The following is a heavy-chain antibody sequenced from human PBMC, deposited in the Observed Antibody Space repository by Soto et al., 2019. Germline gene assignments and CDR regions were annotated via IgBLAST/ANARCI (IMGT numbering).Heavy chain of an antibody. CDR1: GFAFSTFS. D-gene: IGHD4-17*01. CDR3: AKDPEGNGDYEGLFDH. Sequence: EVQLLESGGGLVQPGGSLRLSCEASGFAFSTFSMSWVRQSPGKGLEWVSAISGSGDYTYNADSVKGRFTLSRDNSKSTLYLQMNNLRAEDTAMYYCAKDPEGNGDYEGLFDHWGQGTLVTVSS. CDR2: ISGSGDYT. V-gene: IGHV3-23*01. J-gene: IGHJ4*02.